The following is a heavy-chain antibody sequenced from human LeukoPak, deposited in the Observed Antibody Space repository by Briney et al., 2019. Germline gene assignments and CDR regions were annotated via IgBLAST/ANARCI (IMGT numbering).Heavy chain of an antibody. CDR3: ATSRNYDFWSGYPSGFDY. D-gene: IGHD3-3*01. Sequence: SQTLSLTCTVSGGSISSGGYYWSWIRQHPGKGLEWIGYIYYSGSTYYNPSLKSRVTISVDTSKNQFSLKLSSVTAADTAVYYCATSRNYDFWSGYPSGFDYWGQGTLVTVSS. CDR1: GGSISSGGYY. J-gene: IGHJ4*02. V-gene: IGHV4-31*03. CDR2: IYYSGST.